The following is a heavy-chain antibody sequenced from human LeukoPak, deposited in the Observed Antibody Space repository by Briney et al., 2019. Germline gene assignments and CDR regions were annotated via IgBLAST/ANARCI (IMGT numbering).Heavy chain of an antibody. CDR1: GGSISSGSYY. D-gene: IGHD5-18*01. J-gene: IGHJ4*02. CDR2: IYYSGSI. CDR3: ARSRGYSYGTTFLDY. Sequence: SETLSLTCTVSGGSISSGSYYWSWIRHPPGQGLEWLGYIYYSGSINYNPSLKSRVTISVDTSKNQFSLKLSSVTAADTAVYYCARSRGYSYGTTFLDYWGQGTLVTVSS. V-gene: IGHV4-61*01.